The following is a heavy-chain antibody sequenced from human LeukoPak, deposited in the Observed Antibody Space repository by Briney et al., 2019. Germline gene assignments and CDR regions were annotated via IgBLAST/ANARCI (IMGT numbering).Heavy chain of an antibody. V-gene: IGHV3-15*01. D-gene: IGHD2-2*01. J-gene: IGHJ6*03. CDR2: IKSKTDGGTT. CDR3: TTDASQLLYYYYYYYMDV. CDR1: GFTFSNAW. Sequence: GGSLRLSCAASGFTFSNAWMSWVRQAPGKGLEWVGRIKSKTDGGTTDYAAPVKGRFTISRDDSKNTPYLQMNSLKTEDTAVYYCTTDASQLLYYYYYYYMDVWGKGTTVTVSS.